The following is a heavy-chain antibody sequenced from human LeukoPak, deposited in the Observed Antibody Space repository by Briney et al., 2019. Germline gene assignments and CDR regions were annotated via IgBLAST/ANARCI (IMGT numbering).Heavy chain of an antibody. V-gene: IGHV1-69*06. CDR3: AIHDYGDYEGFPGY. CDR1: GGTLSSYA. D-gene: IGHD4-17*01. CDR2: PIPIFGTA. Sequence: GASVKVSCKASGGTLSSYAISWVRQAPGQGLEWMGGPIPIFGTANYAQKCQVRVTITADKSTSTAYMELSSLRSEDTAVYYCAIHDYGDYEGFPGYWGQGTLVTDSS. J-gene: IGHJ4*02.